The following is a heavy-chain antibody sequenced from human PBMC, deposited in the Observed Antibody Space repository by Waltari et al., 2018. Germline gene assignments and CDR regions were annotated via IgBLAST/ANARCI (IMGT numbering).Heavy chain of an antibody. V-gene: IGHV1-69*08. J-gene: IGHJ4*02. D-gene: IGHD1-1*01. CDR2: IIPIVGKA. Sequence: QVQMVQSGADVKKPGSSVKVSCKTSCGTLSEYTINWVRQAPGQGLEWMGRIIPIVGKANYAQKFQVRVTLTADKSTHTANMEVSGLTSEDTALYYCARDDATTGHLDSWGQGTPVTISS. CDR3: ARDDATTGHLDS. CDR1: CGTLSEYT.